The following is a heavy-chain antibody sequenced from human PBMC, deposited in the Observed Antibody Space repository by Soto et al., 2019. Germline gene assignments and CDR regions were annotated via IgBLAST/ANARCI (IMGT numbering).Heavy chain of an antibody. J-gene: IGHJ3*02. CDR3: AREVEGYYYDSRTPLGAFDI. D-gene: IGHD3-22*01. Sequence: SVKVSCKASGGTFSSYAISWVRQAPGQGXEWMGGIIPIFGTANYAQKFQGRVTITADESTSTAYMELSSLRSEDTAVYYCAREVEGYYYDSRTPLGAFDIWGQGSMVTVSS. CDR1: GGTFSSYA. CDR2: IIPIFGTA. V-gene: IGHV1-69*13.